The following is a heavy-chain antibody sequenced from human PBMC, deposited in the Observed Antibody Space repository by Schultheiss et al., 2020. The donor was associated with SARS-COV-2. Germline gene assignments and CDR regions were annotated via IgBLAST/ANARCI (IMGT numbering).Heavy chain of an antibody. J-gene: IGHJ6*02. CDR2: ISYDGSNK. CDR1: GFTFSSYA. CDR3: AKCKSAGSGWYYYYYGMDV. Sequence: GGSLRLSCAASGFTFSSYAMHWVRQAPGKGLEWVAVISYDGSNKYYADSVKGRFTISRENAKNTLYLQMNSLRAEDTAVYYCAKCKSAGSGWYYYYYGMDVWGQGTTVTVSS. V-gene: IGHV3-30*04. D-gene: IGHD6-19*01.